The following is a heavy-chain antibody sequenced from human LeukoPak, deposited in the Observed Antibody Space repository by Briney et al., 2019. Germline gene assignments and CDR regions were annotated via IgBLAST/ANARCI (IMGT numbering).Heavy chain of an antibody. CDR3: ARTSFGVVIPYFDY. CDR2: ISYDGSNK. V-gene: IGHV3-30*04. CDR1: GFTFSGYA. D-gene: IGHD3-3*01. Sequence: PGRSLRLSCAASGFTFSGYAMHWVRQAPGKGLEWVAVISYDGSNKYYADSVKGRFTISRDNSKNTLYLQMNSLRAEDTAVYYCARTSFGVVIPYFDYWGQGTLVTVSS. J-gene: IGHJ4*02.